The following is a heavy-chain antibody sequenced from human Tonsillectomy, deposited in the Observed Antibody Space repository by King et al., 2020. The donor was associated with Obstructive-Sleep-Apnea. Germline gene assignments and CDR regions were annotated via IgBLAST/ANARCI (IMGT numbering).Heavy chain of an antibody. CDR2: ISSTGYTI. J-gene: IGHJ4*02. CDR1: QFSFSDYD. V-gene: IGHV3-11*01. Sequence: VQLVESGGGFVKPGGSLRLSCAASQFSFSDYDMAWIRQAPGKGLECLSYISSTGYTIYYADSMKGRFTISRDNAKNSLHLQMNSLRAADTAVYFCARRGSGSSWPFFDYWGQGTLVSVSS. D-gene: IGHD6-13*01. CDR3: ARRGSGSSWPFFDY.